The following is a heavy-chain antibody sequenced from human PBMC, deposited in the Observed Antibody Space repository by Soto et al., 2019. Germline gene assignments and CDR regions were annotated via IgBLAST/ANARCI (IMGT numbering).Heavy chain of an antibody. J-gene: IGHJ6*02. Sequence: GASVKVSCKASGYTFTGYYMHCVRQAPGQVLEWMGWINPNSGGTNYAQKFQGRVTMTRDTSISTAYMELSRLRSDDTAVYYCARVQRYSSSPQTYYYGMDVWGQGTTVTVSS. CDR2: INPNSGGT. V-gene: IGHV1-2*02. D-gene: IGHD6-6*01. CDR3: ARVQRYSSSPQTYYYGMDV. CDR1: GYTFTGYY.